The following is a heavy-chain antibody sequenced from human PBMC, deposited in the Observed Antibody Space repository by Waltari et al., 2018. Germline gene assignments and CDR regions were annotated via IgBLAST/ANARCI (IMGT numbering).Heavy chain of an antibody. D-gene: IGHD6-6*01. CDR2: IIPMFGTT. Sequence: QVQLVQSGAEVKKPESSVKVSCKASGDSFRNSGISWVRQAPGQGLEWMGGIIPMFGTTNYAQSFQGRVTITADDSTNTVYMDLSSLNSEDTAIYYCAKGAAARPNYYVYYYAMDVWGQGTSVTVSS. V-gene: IGHV1-69*01. J-gene: IGHJ6*02. CDR1: GDSFRNSG. CDR3: AKGAAARPNYYVYYYAMDV.